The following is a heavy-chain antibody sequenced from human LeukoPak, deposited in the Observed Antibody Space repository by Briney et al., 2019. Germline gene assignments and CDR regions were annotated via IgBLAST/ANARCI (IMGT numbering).Heavy chain of an antibody. CDR2: ITSKTDGGTT. Sequence: PGGSLRLSCAASGFTFSNAWMSWVRQAPGKGLEWVGRITSKTDGGTTVYAAPVKGRFTISRDDSKNTLYLQMNSLKTEDTAVYYCTRQSDYWGQGTLVAVSS. CDR3: TRQSDY. V-gene: IGHV3-15*01. CDR1: GFTFSNAW. J-gene: IGHJ4*02.